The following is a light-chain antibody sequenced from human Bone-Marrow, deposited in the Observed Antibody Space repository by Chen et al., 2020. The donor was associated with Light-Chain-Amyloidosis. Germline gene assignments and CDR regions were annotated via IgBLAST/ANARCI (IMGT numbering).Light chain of an antibody. CDR3: QQSLSSVWT. CDR2: AAS. Sequence: DIQMTQSPSSLSASVGDRVTITCRASQNIGRYLNWYQQRPGQAPKFLIYAASSLQSGVPSRFSGSGSGTYFSLTISSLQPEDFGTYFCQQSLSSVWTFGQGTKLEVK. CDR1: QNIGRY. V-gene: IGKV1-39*01. J-gene: IGKJ2*02.